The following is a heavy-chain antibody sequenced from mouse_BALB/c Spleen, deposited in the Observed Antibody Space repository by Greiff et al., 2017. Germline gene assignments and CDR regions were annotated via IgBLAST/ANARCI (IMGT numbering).Heavy chain of an antibody. D-gene: IGHD1-1*01. CDR3: ARGDYYGTPYWYFDV. J-gene: IGHJ1*01. V-gene: IGHV1-14*01. Sequence: EVQRVESGPELVKPGASVKMSCKASGYTFTSYVMHWVKQKPGQGLEWIGYINPYNDGTKYNEKFKGKATLTSDKSSSTAYMELSSLTSEDSAVYYCARGDYYGTPYWYFDVWGAGTTVTVSS. CDR2: INPYNDGT. CDR1: GYTFTSYV.